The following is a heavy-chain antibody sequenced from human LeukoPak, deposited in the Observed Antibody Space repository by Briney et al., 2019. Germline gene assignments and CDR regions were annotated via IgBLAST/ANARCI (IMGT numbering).Heavy chain of an antibody. V-gene: IGHV3-66*02. CDR3: ASGNYGDYEEEDYYYYYMDV. J-gene: IGHJ6*03. CDR2: IYSGGST. D-gene: IGHD4-17*01. Sequence: GSLRLSCAASGFTVSSNYMSWVRQAPGKGLEWVSVIYSGGSTYYADSVKGRFTISRDNSKNTLYLQMNSLRAEDTAVYYCASGNYGDYEEEDYYYYYMDVWGKGTTVTVSS. CDR1: GFTVSSNY.